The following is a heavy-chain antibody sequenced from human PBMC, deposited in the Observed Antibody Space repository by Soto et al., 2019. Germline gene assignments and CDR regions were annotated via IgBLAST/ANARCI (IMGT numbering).Heavy chain of an antibody. CDR2: INAGNGNT. CDR1: GYTFTSYA. D-gene: IGHD2-2*01. CDR3: ARDGCSSTSCYPYYYYYYMDV. V-gene: IGHV1-3*01. Sequence: ASVKVSCKASGYTFTSYAMHWVLQAPGQRLEWMGWINAGNGNTKYSQKFQGRVTITRDTSASTAYMELSSLRSEDTAVYYCARDGCSSTSCYPYYYYYYMDVWGKGTTVTVSS. J-gene: IGHJ6*03.